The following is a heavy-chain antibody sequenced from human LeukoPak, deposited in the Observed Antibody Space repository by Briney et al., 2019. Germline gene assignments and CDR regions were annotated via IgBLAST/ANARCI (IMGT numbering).Heavy chain of an antibody. D-gene: IGHD2-21*01. Sequence: GGSLRLSCAASGFTFSSYEMHWVRQAPGKGLEWVSYISSSSSYIYYADSVKGRFTISRDNAKNSLYLQMNSLRAEDTAVYYCARGVKDYWGQGTLVTVSS. J-gene: IGHJ4*02. V-gene: IGHV3-21*05. CDR3: ARGVKDY. CDR1: GFTFSSYE. CDR2: ISSSSSYI.